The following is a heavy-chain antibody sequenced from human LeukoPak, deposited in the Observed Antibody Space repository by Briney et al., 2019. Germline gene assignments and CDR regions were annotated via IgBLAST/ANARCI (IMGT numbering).Heavy chain of an antibody. D-gene: IGHD3-16*01. CDR2: ISGNGFTI. J-gene: IGHJ6*02. CDR3: VKASPTSTQGMDV. V-gene: IGHV3-9*01. Sequence: GGSLTLSCTASGFTFDDYAISWVRQAPGKGLEWVSEISGNGFTIGYAESVKGRFTISRDNAKDSLYLQMDSLRPEDTALYYCVKASPTSTQGMDVWGQGTSVTVSS. CDR1: GFTFDDYA.